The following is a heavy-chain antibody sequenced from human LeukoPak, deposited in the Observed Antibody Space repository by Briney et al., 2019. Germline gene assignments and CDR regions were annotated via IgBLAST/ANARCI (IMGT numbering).Heavy chain of an antibody. J-gene: IGHJ4*02. D-gene: IGHD5-24*01. Sequence: SETLSLTCTVSGGSISSYYWSWIRQPAGKGLEWIGRIYTSGSTNYNPSLKSRVTISVDTSKNQFSLKLSSVTAADTAVYYCARAVPLTDGYPEIFFDYWGQGTLVTVSS. CDR3: ARAVPLTDGYPEIFFDY. CDR1: GGSISSYY. V-gene: IGHV4-4*07. CDR2: IYTSGST.